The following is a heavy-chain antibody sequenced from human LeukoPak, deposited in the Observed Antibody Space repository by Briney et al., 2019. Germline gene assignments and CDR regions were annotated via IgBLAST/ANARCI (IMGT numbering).Heavy chain of an antibody. CDR2: ITRSSSFI. CDR3: AGVAGIAAEGLFDY. CDR1: RSTFSTYI. D-gene: IGHD6-13*01. Sequence: GGSLRLSCAASRSTFSTYIMNWVRQAPGKGLEWVSSITRSSSFIYYADPVKGRFTISRDNAKNSLYLQMNSLRAEDTAVYYCAGVAGIAAEGLFDYWGQGTLVTVSS. V-gene: IGHV3-21*01. J-gene: IGHJ4*02.